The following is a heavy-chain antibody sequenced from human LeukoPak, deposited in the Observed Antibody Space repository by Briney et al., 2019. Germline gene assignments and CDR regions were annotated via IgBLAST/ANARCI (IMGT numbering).Heavy chain of an antibody. CDR3: ARGPQMTTVTPFDY. Sequence: GRSLRLSCAASGFTFSSYGMHWVRQAPGKGLEWVAVISYDGSNKYYADSVKGRFTISRDNSKNTLYLQMNSLRAEDTAVYYCARGPQMTTVTPFDYWGQGTLVTVSS. J-gene: IGHJ4*02. D-gene: IGHD4-17*01. CDR1: GFTFSSYG. V-gene: IGHV3-30*03. CDR2: ISYDGSNK.